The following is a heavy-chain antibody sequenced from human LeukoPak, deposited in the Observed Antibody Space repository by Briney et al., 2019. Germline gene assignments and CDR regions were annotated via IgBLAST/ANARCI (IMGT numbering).Heavy chain of an antibody. V-gene: IGHV3-23*01. CDR2: ISGSGGST. J-gene: IGHJ6*03. Sequence: PGGSLRLSCAASGFTFRSYAMSWVRQAPGKGLEWVSAISGSGGSTYYADSVKGRFTISRDNSKNTLYLQMNSLRAEDTAVYYCAKRVFFGYYYYYMDVWGKGTTVTVSS. CDR1: GFTFRSYA. D-gene: IGHD3-3*01. CDR3: AKRVFFGYYYYYMDV.